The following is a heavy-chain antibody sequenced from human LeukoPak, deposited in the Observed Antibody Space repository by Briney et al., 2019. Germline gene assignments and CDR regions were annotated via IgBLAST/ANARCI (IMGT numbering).Heavy chain of an antibody. CDR3: ARVGSGWFHFDY. CDR2: INAGNGNT. CDR1: GYTFTSYA. V-gene: IGHV1-3*01. D-gene: IGHD6-19*01. J-gene: IGHJ4*02. Sequence: ASVKVSCKASGYTFTSYAMHWVRQAPGQRLEWMGWINAGNGNTKYSQKFQGRVTITRDTSASTAYMELSSLRSEDTAVYYCARVGSGWFHFDYWGQGTLVTVSS.